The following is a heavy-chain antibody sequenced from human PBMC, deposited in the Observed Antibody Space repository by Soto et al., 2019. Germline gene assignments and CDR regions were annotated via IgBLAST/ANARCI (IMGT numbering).Heavy chain of an antibody. CDR1: RGTFTTDA. CDR3: ARGGHNSGWYRTFDY. CDR2: IIPVFGPP. J-gene: IGHJ4*02. Sequence: QVQLVQSGAEVKKPGSSVSVSCKSSRGTFTTDAISWVRQAPGQGLEWMGVIIPVFGPPIYAQKFQGRVSITADESTGTANLALSNLRSEDTAVYYCARGGHNSGWYRTFDYWGQGTLVTVSS. V-gene: IGHV1-69*01. D-gene: IGHD6-13*01.